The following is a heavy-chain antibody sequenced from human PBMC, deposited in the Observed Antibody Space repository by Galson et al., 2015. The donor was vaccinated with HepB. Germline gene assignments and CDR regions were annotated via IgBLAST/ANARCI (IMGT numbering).Heavy chain of an antibody. V-gene: IGHV3-74*01. CDR1: GFTFSSYW. CDR2: INSDETTI. D-gene: IGHD6-13*01. J-gene: IGHJ4*02. Sequence: SLRLYCAASGFTFSSYWMHWVRRAPGKGLVWVSRINSDETTITYADSVKGRFTISRDNAKNTPYLQLNSLRAEDTALYYCVRSRYTTSWFDYWGQGTLVTVSS. CDR3: VRSRYTTSWFDY.